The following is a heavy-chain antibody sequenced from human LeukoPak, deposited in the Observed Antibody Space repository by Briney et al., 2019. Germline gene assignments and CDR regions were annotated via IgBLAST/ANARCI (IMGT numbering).Heavy chain of an antibody. D-gene: IGHD2-2*01. CDR1: GFTFSGYW. Sequence: GGSLRLSCAASGFTFSGYWMHWVRQAPGKGLVWVSRINTDGSSTTYADSVKGRFTISRDNVKNTLYLQMNSLSVEDTAVYHCVRRHPPPSTSPTSYGMDVWGQGTTVTVSS. V-gene: IGHV3-74*01. CDR2: INTDGSST. CDR3: VRRHPPPSTSPTSYGMDV. J-gene: IGHJ6*02.